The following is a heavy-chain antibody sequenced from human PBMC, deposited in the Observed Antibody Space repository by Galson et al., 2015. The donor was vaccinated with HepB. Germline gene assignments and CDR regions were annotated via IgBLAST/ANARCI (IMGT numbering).Heavy chain of an antibody. CDR3: ARDRYSHNLDAEY. D-gene: IGHD3/OR15-3a*01. V-gene: IGHV4-39*02. CDR2: IDHRGDT. J-gene: IGHJ4*02. CDR1: GDSISSSNYY. Sequence: ETLSLTCTVSGDSISSSNYYWAWIRQPPGQGLEWIATIDHRGDTYYNPSLQHRVTISIDTSRNEFYLKVKSGTAADTAVYYCARDRYSHNLDAEYWGQGTLVTVSS.